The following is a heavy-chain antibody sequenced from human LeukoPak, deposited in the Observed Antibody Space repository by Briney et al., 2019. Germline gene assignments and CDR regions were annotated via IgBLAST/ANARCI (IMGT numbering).Heavy chain of an antibody. V-gene: IGHV4-39*01. J-gene: IGHJ4*02. Sequence: SETLSLTCTVSGGSISSSSYYWGWIRQPPGKGLEWIGSIYYSGSTYYNPSLKSQVTISVDTSKNQFSLKLSSVTAADTAVYYCARQVAVAGSYYFDYWGQGTLVTVSS. CDR2: IYYSGST. D-gene: IGHD6-19*01. CDR3: ARQVAVAGSYYFDY. CDR1: GGSISSSSYY.